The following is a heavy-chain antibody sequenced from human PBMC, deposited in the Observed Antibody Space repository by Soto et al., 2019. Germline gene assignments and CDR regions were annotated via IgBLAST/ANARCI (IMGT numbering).Heavy chain of an antibody. CDR2: IYDSGST. D-gene: IGHD2-2*01. V-gene: IGHV4-59*08. Sequence: PSETLSLTCTVSGDSISSYYWSWIRQPPGKGLEWIGYIYDSGSTNYNPSLKSRVTISEDTSKNQVSLKLSSVTAADTAVYYCARGLVPTTRTKFDPWGQGTLVTVSS. CDR3: ARGLVPTTRTKFDP. CDR1: GDSISSYY. J-gene: IGHJ5*02.